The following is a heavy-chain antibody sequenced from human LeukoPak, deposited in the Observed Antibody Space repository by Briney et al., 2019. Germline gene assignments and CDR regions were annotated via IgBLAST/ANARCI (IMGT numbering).Heavy chain of an antibody. J-gene: IGHJ6*02. CDR2: ISGSGGST. CDR1: GFTFSSYA. D-gene: IGHD2-15*01. V-gene: IGHV3-23*01. Sequence: GGSLRLSCAASGFTFSSYAMSWVRQAPGKGLEWVSAISGSGGSTYYADSVKGRFTISRDNSKNTLYLQMNSLRAEDTAVYYCAREYCSGGSCYPYGMDVWGQGTTVAVSS. CDR3: AREYCSGGSCYPYGMDV.